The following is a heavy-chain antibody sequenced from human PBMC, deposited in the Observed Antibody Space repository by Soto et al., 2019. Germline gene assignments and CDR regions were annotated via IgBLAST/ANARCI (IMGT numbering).Heavy chain of an antibody. Sequence: LRRSCAASGFTFSSYGMHWVRQAPGKGLEWVAVISYDGSNKYYADSVKGRFTISRDNSKNTLYLQMNNLRAEDTAVYYCASSVFYSAFLDPWGQGALVT. CDR3: ASSVFYSAFLDP. V-gene: IGHV3-30*03. D-gene: IGHD1-26*01. CDR1: GFTFSSYG. J-gene: IGHJ5*02. CDR2: ISYDGSNK.